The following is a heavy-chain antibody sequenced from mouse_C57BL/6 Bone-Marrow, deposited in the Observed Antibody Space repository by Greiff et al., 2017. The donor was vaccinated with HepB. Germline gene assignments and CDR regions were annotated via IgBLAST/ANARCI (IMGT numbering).Heavy chain of an antibody. CDR2: IYPGSGNT. V-gene: IGHV1-76*01. CDR1: GYTFTDYY. CDR3: ARRGYDYDVYAMDY. J-gene: IGHJ4*01. D-gene: IGHD2-4*01. Sequence: QVQLQQSGAELVRPGASVKLSCKASGYTFTDYYINWVKQRPGQGLEWIARIYPGSGNTYYNEKFKGKATLTAEKSSSTAYMQLSSLTSEDSAVYFCARRGYDYDVYAMDYWGQGTSVTVSS.